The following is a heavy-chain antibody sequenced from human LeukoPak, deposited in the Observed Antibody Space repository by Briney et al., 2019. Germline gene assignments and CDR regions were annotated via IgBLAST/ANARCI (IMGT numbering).Heavy chain of an antibody. CDR3: ARDYYDSSGYYLGWFDP. CDR1: GGTFSSYA. D-gene: IGHD3-22*01. V-gene: IGHV1-69*04. CDR2: IIPILGIA. J-gene: IGHJ5*02. Sequence: GASVKVSCKASGGTFSSYAISWVRQAPGQGLEWMGRIIPILGIANYAQKFQGRVTITADKSTSTAYMELSSLRSEDTAVYYCARDYYDSSGYYLGWFDPWGQGTLVTVSS.